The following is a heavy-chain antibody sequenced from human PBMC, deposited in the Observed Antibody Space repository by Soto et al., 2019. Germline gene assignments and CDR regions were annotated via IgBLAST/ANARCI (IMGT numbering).Heavy chain of an antibody. D-gene: IGHD2-21*02. CDR1: GGSVSDYY. CDR3: VRGHFCGSDCHFDS. CDR2: IRPGGNT. Sequence: KASETLSLTCTVYGGSVSDYYWSWVRQPAGKGLEWIGRIRPGGNTNYSPSLMSRVTMSVDTSRNQFSLKLTSVTAADTAVYYCVRGHFCGSDCHFDSSGQGALVTVSS. J-gene: IGHJ5*01. V-gene: IGHV4-4*07.